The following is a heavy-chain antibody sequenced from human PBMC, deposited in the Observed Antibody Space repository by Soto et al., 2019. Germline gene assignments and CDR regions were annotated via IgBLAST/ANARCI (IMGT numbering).Heavy chain of an antibody. CDR2: IDPSDSYT. CDR1: GYSFTSYW. V-gene: IGHV5-10-1*01. D-gene: IGHD3-9*01. Sequence: PGESLKISCKGSGYSFTSYWIAWVRQMPGKGLEWMGRIDPSDSYTNYSPSFQGHVTISADKAISTAYLQWSSLKASDTAMYYCARQGNYDILTGYPGGWFDPWGQGTLVTVSS. J-gene: IGHJ5*02. CDR3: ARQGNYDILTGYPGGWFDP.